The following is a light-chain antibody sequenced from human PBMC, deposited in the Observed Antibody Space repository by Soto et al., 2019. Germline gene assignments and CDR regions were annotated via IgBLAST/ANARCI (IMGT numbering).Light chain of an antibody. CDR1: QSISGY. V-gene: IGKV1-39*01. CDR3: QQSHSTPLT. J-gene: IGKJ4*01. Sequence: DIQMTQCPSSLSASVGDRVTITCRASQSISGYLNWYQQKPGKAPKLLIYAAASLQSGVPSRFSGSGSGTDFTLSISSLQPEDFATYYCQQSHSTPLTFGGGTKVEIK. CDR2: AAA.